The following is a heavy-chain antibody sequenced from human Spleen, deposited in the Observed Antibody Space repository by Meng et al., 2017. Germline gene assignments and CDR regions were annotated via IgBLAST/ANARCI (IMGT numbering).Heavy chain of an antibody. J-gene: IGHJ4*02. CDR1: GYTFNGYY. V-gene: IGHV1-2*02. CDR2: INPNSGGT. D-gene: IGHD6-13*01. CDR3: ARDEDISAAGYLLGDF. Sequence: ASVKVSCKASGYTFNGYYLHWVRQAPGQGLEWMGWINPNSGGTNYAQKFQGRVTMTRDTSISTAYMELSGLRSDDTAVYYCARDEDISAAGYLLGDFWGQGTLVTVSS.